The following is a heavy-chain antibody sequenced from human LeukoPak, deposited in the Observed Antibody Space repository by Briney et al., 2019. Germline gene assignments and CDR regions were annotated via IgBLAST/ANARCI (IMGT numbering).Heavy chain of an antibody. V-gene: IGHV4-4*07. D-gene: IGHD3-10*01. CDR1: GGSISSYY. J-gene: IGHJ4*02. CDR2: IYSSGST. CDR3: ARTSARGAQFDY. Sequence: SETLSLTCSVSGGSISSYYWSWIRQPAGKGLEWIGRIYSSGSTNYNPSLKTRVTMSLDTSKSQFSLNLTTVTAADTAVYYCARTSARGAQFDYWGQGTLVTVSS.